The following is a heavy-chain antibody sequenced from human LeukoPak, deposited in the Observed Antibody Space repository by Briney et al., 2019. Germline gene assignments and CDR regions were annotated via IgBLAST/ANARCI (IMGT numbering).Heavy chain of an antibody. V-gene: IGHV3-7*01. CDR3: AMSGYGRQGSFDY. CDR2: IKQDGSEK. CDR1: GFTFSSYW. Sequence: PGGSLRLSCAASGFTFSSYWMSWVRQAPGKGLEWVANIKQDGSEKYYVDSVKGRFTISRDNAKNSLYVQMNSLRAEDTAVYYCAMSGYGRQGSFDYWGQGTLVTVSS. D-gene: IGHD5-12*01. J-gene: IGHJ4*02.